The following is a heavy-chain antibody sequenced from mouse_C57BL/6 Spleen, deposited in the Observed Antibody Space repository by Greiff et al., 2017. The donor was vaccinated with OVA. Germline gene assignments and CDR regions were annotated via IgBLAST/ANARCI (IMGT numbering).Heavy chain of an antibody. CDR1: GYAFSSYW. CDR3: ARSTHYYGSSYYAMDY. CDR2: IYPGDGDT. D-gene: IGHD1-1*01. V-gene: IGHV1-80*01. Sequence: LVESGAELVKPGASVKISCKASGYAFSSYWMNWVKQRPGKGLEWIGQIYPGDGDTNYNGKFKGKATLTADKSSSTAYMQLSSLTSEDSAVYFCARSTHYYGSSYYAMDYWGQGTSVTVSS. J-gene: IGHJ4*01.